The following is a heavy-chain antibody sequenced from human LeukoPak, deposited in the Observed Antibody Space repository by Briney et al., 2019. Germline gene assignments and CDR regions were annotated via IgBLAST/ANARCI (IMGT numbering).Heavy chain of an antibody. J-gene: IGHJ5*02. CDR2: INPNSGGT. D-gene: IGHD6-19*01. CDR1: GYTFTRYY. V-gene: IGHV1-2*02. CDR3: ARGGYSSGWYAFDP. Sequence: ASVKVSCKASGYTFTRYYMHWVRQAPGQRLEWMGWINPNSGGTNCAQKFQGRVTMTRDTSISTAYMELSRLRSDDTAVYYCARGGYSSGWYAFDPWGQGTLVTVSS.